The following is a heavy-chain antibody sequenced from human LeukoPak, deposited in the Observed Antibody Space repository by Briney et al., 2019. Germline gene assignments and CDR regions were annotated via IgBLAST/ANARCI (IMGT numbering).Heavy chain of an antibody. D-gene: IGHD6-19*01. CDR2: ILTSGST. V-gene: IGHV4-4*07. CDR3: ARDRGTSGFKTEFFQL. CDR1: GGSMRNYY. J-gene: IGHJ1*01. Sequence: SETLSLTCFVSGGSMRNYYWNWIRQPAGQGLEWIGRILTSGSTNYNPSLKGRVTLSVDTSKNQFSLKMTSVTAADTALYYCARDRGTSGFKTEFFQLWGQGTLVTVSS.